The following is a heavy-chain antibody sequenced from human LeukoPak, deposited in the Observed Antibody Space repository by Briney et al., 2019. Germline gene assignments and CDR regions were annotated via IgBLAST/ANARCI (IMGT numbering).Heavy chain of an antibody. CDR1: GYTFTSYG. V-gene: IGHV1-18*01. Sequence: ASVKVSCKASGYTFTSYGISWVRQAPGQGLEWMGWISAYNGNTNYAQKLQGRVTMTTDTSTSTAYMELRSLRSDDTAVYYCARDGGYIVVVTAIPYDAFDIWGQGTMVTVSS. CDR2: ISAYNGNT. D-gene: IGHD2-21*02. CDR3: ARDGGYIVVVTAIPYDAFDI. J-gene: IGHJ3*02.